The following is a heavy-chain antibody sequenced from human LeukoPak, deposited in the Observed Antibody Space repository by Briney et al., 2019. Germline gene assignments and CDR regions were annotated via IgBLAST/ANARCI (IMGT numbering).Heavy chain of an antibody. CDR1: GFTLSSYS. CDR3: AKDFGGIFLTFFFDY. D-gene: IGHD3-3*01. Sequence: GGSLRLSCAASGFTLSSYSMNWVRQAPGKGLEWVAVISYDGGQKSYVDSVKGRFTISRDNSKNTLYLQMNSLRPEDTAVYYCAKDFGGIFLTFFFDYWGQGTVVTVSS. J-gene: IGHJ4*02. V-gene: IGHV3-30*18. CDR2: ISYDGGQK.